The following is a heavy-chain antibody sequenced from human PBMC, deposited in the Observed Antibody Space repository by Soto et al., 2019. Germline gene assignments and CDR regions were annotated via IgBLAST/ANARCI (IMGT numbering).Heavy chain of an antibody. CDR2: INHSGST. CDR1: GGSFGGYY. V-gene: IGHV4-34*01. J-gene: IGHJ3*02. D-gene: IGHD6-13*01. CDR3: ARGRGRSSSWYYAFDI. Sequence: PSETLSLTCAVYGGSFGGYYWSWIRQPPGKGLEWIGEINHSGSTNYNPSLKSRVTISVDTSKNQFSLKLSSVTAADTAVYYCARGRGRSSSWYYAFDIWGQGTMVTVSS.